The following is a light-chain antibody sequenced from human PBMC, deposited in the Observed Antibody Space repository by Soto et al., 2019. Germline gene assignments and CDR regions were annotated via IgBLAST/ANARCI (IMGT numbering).Light chain of an antibody. J-gene: IGLJ1*01. Sequence: QSALTQPPSASGSPGQSVTISCTGSSSDVGEYDFVSWYQHHPGKAPRLIIYEVVQRPSGVPDRFSGSKSGNTASLTVSGLQAADQADYFCKSYAGSNTYVFGSGTKV. CDR3: KSYAGSNTYV. CDR2: EVV. V-gene: IGLV2-8*01. CDR1: SSDVGEYDF.